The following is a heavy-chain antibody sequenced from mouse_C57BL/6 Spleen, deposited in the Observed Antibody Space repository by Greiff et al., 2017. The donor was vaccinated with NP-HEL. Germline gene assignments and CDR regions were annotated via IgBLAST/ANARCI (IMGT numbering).Heavy chain of an antibody. V-gene: IGHV1-15*01. CDR1: GYTFTDYE. CDR2: IDPETGGT. J-gene: IGHJ4*01. Sequence: VQLQQSGAELVRPGASVTLSCKASGYTFTDYEMHWVKQTPVHGLEWIGAIDPETGGTAYNQKFKGKAILTANKSSSTAYMELRSLTSEDSAVYYCTRDETGYYAMDYWGQGTSVTVSS. CDR3: TRDETGYYAMDY.